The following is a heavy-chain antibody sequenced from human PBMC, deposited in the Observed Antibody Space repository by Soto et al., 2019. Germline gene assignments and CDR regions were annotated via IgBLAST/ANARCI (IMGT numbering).Heavy chain of an antibody. V-gene: IGHV4-39*07. CDR2: IYYSGST. D-gene: IGHD4-17*01. CDR3: ARSSQSTVTTFAY. CDR1: GTSSSSSWC. Sequence: GTSSSSSWCRGFINQNPGKGLEWIGSIYYSGSTYYSPSLKSRVTISVDTSKNQFSLKLSSVTAADTAVYYCARSSQSTVTTFAYWGQGTLVTVSS. J-gene: IGHJ4*02.